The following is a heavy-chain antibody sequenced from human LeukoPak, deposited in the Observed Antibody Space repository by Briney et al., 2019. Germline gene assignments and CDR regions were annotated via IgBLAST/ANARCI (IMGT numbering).Heavy chain of an antibody. CDR1: GFTFSRHG. Sequence: PGRSLRLSCAPSGFTFSRHGMHWVRQAPGKGLEWVANIKPDGTTKFYVDSVKGRFTISRDNALNSLYLQMNSLRAEDTAIYYCARSIPYGTTWYGRSDYWGQGTLVTVSS. D-gene: IGHD6-13*01. CDR2: IKPDGTTK. V-gene: IGHV3-7*03. J-gene: IGHJ4*02. CDR3: ARSIPYGTTWYGRSDY.